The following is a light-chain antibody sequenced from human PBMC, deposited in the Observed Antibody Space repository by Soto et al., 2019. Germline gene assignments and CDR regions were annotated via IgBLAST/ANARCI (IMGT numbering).Light chain of an antibody. CDR1: QSISTW. J-gene: IGKJ2*01. CDR2: DAS. CDR3: QQSDSTPYT. Sequence: DIQMTQSPSTLSASVGDGVTITCRASQSISTWLAWYQQKPGKAPKLLIYDASTLESGVPSRFSGSGSGTEFTLTIASLQPEDFSTYYCQQSDSTPYTFGQGTK. V-gene: IGKV1-5*01.